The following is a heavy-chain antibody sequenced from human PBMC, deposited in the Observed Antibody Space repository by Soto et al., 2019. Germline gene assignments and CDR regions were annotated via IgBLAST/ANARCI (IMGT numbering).Heavy chain of an antibody. CDR2: IILLLGIT. D-gene: IGHD2-15*01. V-gene: IGHV1-69*17. CDR3: TRAPFDFYSRIDP. Sequence: QVELVQSGAEVKTPGSSVKVSCKASEETFHKFAITWVRQAPGQGLGWMGGIILLLGITEYAQQFRGRPTITADKATSTIYMDLDNLRSEDTAIYYCTRAPFDFYSRIDPWGPGTLVTVSS. J-gene: IGHJ5*01. CDR1: EETFHKFA.